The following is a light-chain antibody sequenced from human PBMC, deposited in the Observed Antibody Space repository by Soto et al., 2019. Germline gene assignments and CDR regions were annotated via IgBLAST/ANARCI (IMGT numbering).Light chain of an antibody. V-gene: IGKV1-5*01. CDR2: DAS. Sequence: DIQMTQSPSTLSASVGDRVTITCRASQSISGWLAWYQQKPGKAPKLLMYDASSLQSGVPSRFSGSGSGTEFTLTISSLQPEDVATYYCQKYNSAPWTFGQGTKVDIK. CDR3: QKYNSAPWT. J-gene: IGKJ1*01. CDR1: QSISGW.